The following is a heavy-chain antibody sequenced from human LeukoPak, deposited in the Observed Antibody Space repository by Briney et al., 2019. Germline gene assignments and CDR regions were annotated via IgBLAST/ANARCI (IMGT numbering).Heavy chain of an antibody. CDR1: GFTFSSSA. J-gene: IGHJ4*02. Sequence: GGSLRLSCAASGFTFSSSAMTWVRQAPGKGLEWVSAISSSGGSTYYADSVKGRFTFSRDNSRNTLYLQMNSLRAEDTAIYYCAKLLGPLPDYWGQGTLVTVSS. CDR2: ISSSGGST. D-gene: IGHD2-15*01. CDR3: AKLLGPLPDY. V-gene: IGHV3-23*01.